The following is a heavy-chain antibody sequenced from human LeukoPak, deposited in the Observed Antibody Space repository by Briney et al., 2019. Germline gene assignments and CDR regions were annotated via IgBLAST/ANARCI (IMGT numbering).Heavy chain of an antibody. V-gene: IGHV3-48*01. CDR2: ISSSSRTI. J-gene: IGHJ6*03. D-gene: IGHD6-6*01. Sequence: GGSLRLSCAASGFTFSSYNMNWVRQAPGKGLEWVSYISSSSRTIYYADSVKGRFTISRDNAKNSLYLQMNSLRAEDTALYYCARVQLVDYYYYSYMDVWGKGTTVTVSS. CDR1: GFTFSSYN. CDR3: ARVQLVDYYYYSYMDV.